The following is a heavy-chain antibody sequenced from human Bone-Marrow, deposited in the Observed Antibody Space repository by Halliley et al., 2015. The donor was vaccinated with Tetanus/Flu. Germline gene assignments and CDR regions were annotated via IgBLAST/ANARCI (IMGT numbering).Heavy chain of an antibody. V-gene: IGHV4-31*02. CDR2: IYERGYP. CDR3: ARESDTFTDDA. J-gene: IGHJ5*02. Sequence: GRGWIGYIYERGYPSYSPSPKSRVTIPADPSENRFSLKVSSVTAADTAVYYCARESDTFTDDAWGQGTLVSVSS.